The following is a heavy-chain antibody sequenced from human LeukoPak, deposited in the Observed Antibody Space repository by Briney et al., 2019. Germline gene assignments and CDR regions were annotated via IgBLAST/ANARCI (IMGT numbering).Heavy chain of an antibody. CDR2: IRYDGSNK. CDR3: AKDRSQQLVRGGDTFDI. J-gene: IGHJ3*02. V-gene: IGHV3-30*02. Sequence: PGGSLRLSCAASGFTFSSYGMHWVRQAPGKGLEWVAFIRYDGSNKYYADSVKGRFTISRDNSKNTLYLQMNSLRAEDTAVYYCAKDRSQQLVRGGDTFDIWGQGTMVTVSS. CDR1: GFTFSSYG. D-gene: IGHD6-13*01.